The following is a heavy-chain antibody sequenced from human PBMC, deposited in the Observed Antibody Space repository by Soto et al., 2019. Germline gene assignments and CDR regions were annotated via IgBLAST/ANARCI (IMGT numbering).Heavy chain of an antibody. D-gene: IGHD3-3*01. V-gene: IGHV3-23*01. CDR2: ISGGVGNT. CDR3: ALGGVADWFDP. Sequence: EVQLLESGGGMIQPGGSLRLSCAASGFTFRSYSMSWVRQAPGKGLEWVSSISGGVGNTYYVDSVKGRFTISRDNSKNTLFLQMNSLRADDPAVYYCALGGVADWFDPWGHGTLVTVSS. CDR1: GFTFRSYS. J-gene: IGHJ5*02.